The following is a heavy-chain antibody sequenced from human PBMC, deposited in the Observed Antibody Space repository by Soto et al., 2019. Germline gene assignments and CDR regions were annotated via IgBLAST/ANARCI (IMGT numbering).Heavy chain of an antibody. CDR1: GYSFTSYW. CDR2: IYPGDSDT. Sequence: PGESLKISCKGSGYSFTSYWIGWVRQMPGKGLEWMGIIYPGDSDTRYSPSFQGQVTISADKSISTAYLQWSSLKASDTAMYYCARLGGSYYEASWFDPWGQGTLVTVSS. CDR3: ARLGGSYYEASWFDP. J-gene: IGHJ5*02. D-gene: IGHD1-26*01. V-gene: IGHV5-51*01.